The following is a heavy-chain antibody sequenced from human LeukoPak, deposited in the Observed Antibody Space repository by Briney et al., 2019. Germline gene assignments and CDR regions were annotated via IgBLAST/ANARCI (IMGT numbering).Heavy chain of an antibody. CDR1: GGSISRYY. CDR3: ARVTYYYDSSGYYSAFDI. J-gene: IGHJ3*02. D-gene: IGHD3-22*01. V-gene: IGHV4-59*01. CDR2: IYYSGST. Sequence: SETLSLTCTVSGGSISRYYWSWIRQPPGKGLEWIGYIYYSGSTNYNPSLKSRVTISVDTSKNQFSLKLSSVTAADTAVYYCARVTYYYDSSGYYSAFDIWGQGTMVTVSS.